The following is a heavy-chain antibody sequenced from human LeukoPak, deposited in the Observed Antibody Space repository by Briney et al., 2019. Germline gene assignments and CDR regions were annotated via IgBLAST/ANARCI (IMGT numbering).Heavy chain of an antibody. Sequence: GGSLRLSCAASGFSLSNYWMNWVRQAPGKGLEWVASIRPDGSEKYYVGSLRGRFTISRDDARNSLYLQVNSLRAEDTAVYYCAEGGYWGQGTLVTVSS. CDR2: IRPDGSEK. CDR3: AEGGY. J-gene: IGHJ4*02. CDR1: GFSLSNYW. V-gene: IGHV3-7*01.